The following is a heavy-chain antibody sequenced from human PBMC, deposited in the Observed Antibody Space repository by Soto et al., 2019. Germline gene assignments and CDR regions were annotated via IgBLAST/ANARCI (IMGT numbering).Heavy chain of an antibody. CDR2: INGDGTET. CDR3: VRARIDY. V-gene: IGHV3-7*03. J-gene: IGHJ4*02. CDR1: GFTFSNYW. Sequence: GGSLRLSCAASGFTFSNYWMTWVRQSPAKGLEWVATINGDGTETYYGDSVQGRFTISRDNAKNSLFLSLNTLRDDDTAVYYCVRARIDYWGQGTLVTVSS.